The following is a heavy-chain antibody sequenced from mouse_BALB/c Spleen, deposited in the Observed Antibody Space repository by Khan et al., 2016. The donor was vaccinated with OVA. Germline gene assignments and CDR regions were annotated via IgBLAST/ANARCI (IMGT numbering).Heavy chain of an antibody. D-gene: IGHD2-4*01. V-gene: IGHV3-2*02. J-gene: IGHJ3*01. Sequence: EVQLQESGPGLVKPSQSLSLTCTVTGYSITSEYAWHWIRHFPGNKLEWMGYINYSGNTRYNPSLKSRISITRDTSKNQFFLQLNSVTTEDTATYYCTRKDYYDYDPFPYWGQGTLVTVSA. CDR3: TRKDYYDYDPFPY. CDR2: INYSGNT. CDR1: GYSITSEYA.